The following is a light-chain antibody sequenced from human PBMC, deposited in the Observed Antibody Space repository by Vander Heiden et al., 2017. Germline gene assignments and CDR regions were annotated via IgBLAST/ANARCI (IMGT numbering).Light chain of an antibody. J-gene: IGKJ4*01. CDR2: WAS. Sequence: DIVMTQSPDSLAVSLGERATIDCKSSQSVFYSPNNYNYLAWYQQKPGQPPKLLIYWASTRESGVPDRFSGSGSGTDFTLTISSLQAEDVAVYYCQQYLAFPLTFGGGTKVEI. V-gene: IGKV4-1*01. CDR3: QQYLAFPLT. CDR1: QSVFYSPNNYNY.